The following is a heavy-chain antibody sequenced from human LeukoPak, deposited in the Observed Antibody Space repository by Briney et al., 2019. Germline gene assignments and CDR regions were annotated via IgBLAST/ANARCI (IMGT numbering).Heavy chain of an antibody. D-gene: IGHD2-15*01. V-gene: IGHV1-2*02. J-gene: IGHJ6*03. CDR2: INPNSGGT. CDR1: GYTFIGYY. Sequence: ASVKASCKASGYTFIGYYMHWVRQAPGQGLEWMGWINPNSGGTNYAQKFQGRVTMTRDTSISTAYMELSRLRSDDTAVYYCARDRGYCSGGSCYSFYYYYYMDVWGKGTTVTVSS. CDR3: ARDRGYCSGGSCYSFYYYYYMDV.